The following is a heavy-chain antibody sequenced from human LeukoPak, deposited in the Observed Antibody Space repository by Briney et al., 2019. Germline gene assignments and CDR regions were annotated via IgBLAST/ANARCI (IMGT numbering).Heavy chain of an antibody. Sequence: GGSLRLSCAASGFTFGSYTMNWVRQAPGQGLEWVSAITGSGGTTHYADSVKGRFTISRDNSKNTLYMQMNSLRAEDTAVYYCARDDYSNFLYYYGMDVWGQGTTVTVSS. CDR3: ARDDYSNFLYYYGMDV. V-gene: IGHV3-23*01. D-gene: IGHD4-11*01. CDR2: ITGSGGTT. J-gene: IGHJ6*02. CDR1: GFTFGSYT.